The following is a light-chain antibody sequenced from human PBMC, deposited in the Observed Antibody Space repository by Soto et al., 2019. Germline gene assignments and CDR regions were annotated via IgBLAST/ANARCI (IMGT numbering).Light chain of an antibody. CDR3: QQYGSSPWP. Sequence: EIVLTQSPGTLSLSPGEGATLSCRASQSVNSSFLAWYQQKPGQAPRLLIYGASSRATGIPDRFSGSGSGTDFTLTISRLEPEDFAVYYCQQYGSSPWPFGQGTKVEI. J-gene: IGKJ1*01. CDR1: QSVNSSF. CDR2: GAS. V-gene: IGKV3-20*01.